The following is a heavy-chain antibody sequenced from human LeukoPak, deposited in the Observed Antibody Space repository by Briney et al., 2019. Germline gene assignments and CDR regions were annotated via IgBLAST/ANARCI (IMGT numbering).Heavy chain of an antibody. D-gene: IGHD3-22*01. CDR3: AKASYDSNGYYTYYFGMDV. CDR2: ISWDSGST. V-gene: IGHV3-43*01. Sequence: GGSLRLSCAASGFTFDDYTMHWVRQAPGKGLEWVSLISWDSGSTYYADSVKGRFTISRDNSKNFLYLQMNSLRPEDTALYYCAKASYDSNGYYTYYFGMDVWGQGTTVTVAS. J-gene: IGHJ6*02. CDR1: GFTFDDYT.